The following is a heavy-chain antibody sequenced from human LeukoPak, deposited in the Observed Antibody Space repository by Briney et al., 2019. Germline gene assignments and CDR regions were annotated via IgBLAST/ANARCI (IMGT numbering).Heavy chain of an antibody. CDR1: GVSISGTNYY. CDR2: INHSGST. Sequence: SETLSLTCLVSGVSISGTNYYWGWLRQPPGKGLEWIGEINHSGSTNYNPSLKSRVTISVDTSKNQFSLKLSSVTAADTAVYYCARARWLQSYFDYWGQGTLVTVSS. J-gene: IGHJ4*02. V-gene: IGHV4-39*07. D-gene: IGHD5-24*01. CDR3: ARARWLQSYFDY.